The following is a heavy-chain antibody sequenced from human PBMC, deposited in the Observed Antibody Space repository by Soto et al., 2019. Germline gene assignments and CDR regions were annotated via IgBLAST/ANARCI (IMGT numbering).Heavy chain of an antibody. D-gene: IGHD6-19*01. CDR2: ISFDESNE. V-gene: IGHV3-30-3*01. Sequence: GGSLRLSCAASGFTFRSYAMHWVRQAPGKGLEWVAVISFDESNESYADSVKGRFTISRDNSKNTLSLQMNILRAEDTAVYYCARDRWLALDYWGQGTMVTVSS. J-gene: IGHJ4*02. CDR3: ARDRWLALDY. CDR1: GFTFRSYA.